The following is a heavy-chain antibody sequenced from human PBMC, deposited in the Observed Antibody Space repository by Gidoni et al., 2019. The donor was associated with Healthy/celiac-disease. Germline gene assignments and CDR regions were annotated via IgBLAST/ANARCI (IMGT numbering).Heavy chain of an antibody. CDR3: ARGYSGWPYGMDV. V-gene: IGHV3-21*01. J-gene: IGHJ6*02. CDR1: GFTCSSYS. Sequence: EVQLVESGGGLVKPGGSLRLSCAASGFTCSSYSMNWVRQAPGKGLEWVSSISSSSSYIYYADSVKGRFTISRDNAKNSLYLQMNSLRAEDTAVYYCARGYSGWPYGMDVWGQGTTVTVSS. CDR2: ISSSSSYI. D-gene: IGHD6-19*01.